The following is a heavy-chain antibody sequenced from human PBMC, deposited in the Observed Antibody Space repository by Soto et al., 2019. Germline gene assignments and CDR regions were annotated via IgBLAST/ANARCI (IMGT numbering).Heavy chain of an antibody. CDR2: IIPILGIA. J-gene: IGHJ5*02. V-gene: IGHV1-69*02. CDR3: ASSGSTSPNWFDP. CDR1: GGTFSSYT. Sequence: ASVKVSFKASGGTFSSYTISWVRQAPGQGLEWMGRIIPILGIANYAQKFQGRVTITADKSTSTAYMELSSLRSEDTAVYYCASSGSTSPNWFDPWGQGTLVTVSS. D-gene: IGHD2-2*01.